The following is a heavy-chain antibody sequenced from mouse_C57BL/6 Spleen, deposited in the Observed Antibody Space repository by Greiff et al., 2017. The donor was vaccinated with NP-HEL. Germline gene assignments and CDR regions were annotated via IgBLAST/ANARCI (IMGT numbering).Heavy chain of an antibody. D-gene: IGHD2-4*01. CDR1: GYTFTEYT. CDR2: FYPGSGSI. J-gene: IGHJ4*01. V-gene: IGHV1-62-2*01. CDR3: ARHEDTYDYDGGYAMDY. Sequence: VQLQQSGAELVKPGASVKLSCKASGYTFTEYTIHWVKQRSGQGLEWIGWFYPGSGSIKYNEKFKDKATLTADKSSSTVYMELSRLTSEDSAVYFCARHEDTYDYDGGYAMDYWGQGTSVTVSS.